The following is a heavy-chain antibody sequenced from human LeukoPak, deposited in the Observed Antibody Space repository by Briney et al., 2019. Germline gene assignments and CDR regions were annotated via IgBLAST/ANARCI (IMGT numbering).Heavy chain of an antibody. J-gene: IGHJ6*04. CDR3: AREVRGVSVDV. D-gene: IGHD3-10*01. CDR1: GGSISSYY. CDR2: IYYSGST. Sequence: PSETLSLTCTVSGGSISSYYWSWIRQPPGKGLEWIGYIYYSGSTNYNPSLKSRVTISVDTSKNQFSPKLSSVTAADTAVYYCAREVRGVSVDVWGKGTTVTVSS. V-gene: IGHV4-59*01.